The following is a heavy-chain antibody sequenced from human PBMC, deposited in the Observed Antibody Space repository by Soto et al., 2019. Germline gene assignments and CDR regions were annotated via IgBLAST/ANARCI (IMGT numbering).Heavy chain of an antibody. CDR2: IYRGEST. J-gene: IGHJ6*02. Sequence: DVQLVESGGGLIQPGGSLRLSCAASGFTVSSNFMSWVRRGPGKGLEWVSTIYRGESTYYTDSVKGRFTISRDHSKNTLYLPKKNLRDEDMAVYYCAQYYDYSRGTSGSMDVWGQGTTVTVSS. CDR1: GFTVSSNF. CDR3: AQYYDYSRGTSGSMDV. V-gene: IGHV3-53*01. D-gene: IGHD3-16*01.